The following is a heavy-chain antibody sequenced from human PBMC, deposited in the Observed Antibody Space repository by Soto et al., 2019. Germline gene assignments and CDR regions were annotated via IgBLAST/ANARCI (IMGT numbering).Heavy chain of an antibody. Sequence: GGSLRLSCAASGFTVSSNYMTWVRQAPGKGLEWVSSIYSGGSTYYADSVQGRFTISRDNSKNTLYLQMNSLRAEDTALYYCARCPRTTMVNGAFDIWGQGTMVTVSS. J-gene: IGHJ3*02. D-gene: IGHD5-18*01. CDR3: ARCPRTTMVNGAFDI. CDR1: GFTVSSNY. V-gene: IGHV3-53*01. CDR2: IYSGGST.